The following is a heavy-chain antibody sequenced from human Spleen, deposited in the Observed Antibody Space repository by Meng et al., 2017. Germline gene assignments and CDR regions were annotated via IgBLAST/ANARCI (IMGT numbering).Heavy chain of an antibody. Sequence: ASVKVSCKASGYSFTAYYIHWVRQAPGQGLEGMGHIKPNNGDIHYAQKFQGRVSMTRDTSIKTAYVELSRLRADDTAVYYCVRDEKISLGKLFGDYWGQGALVTVSS. CDR2: IKPNNGDI. D-gene: IGHD2-21*01. V-gene: IGHV1-2*06. CDR3: VRDEKISLGKLFGDY. CDR1: GYSFTAYY. J-gene: IGHJ4*02.